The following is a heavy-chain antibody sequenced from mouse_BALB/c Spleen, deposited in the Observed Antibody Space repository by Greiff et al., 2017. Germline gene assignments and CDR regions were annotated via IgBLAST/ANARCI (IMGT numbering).Heavy chain of an antibody. D-gene: IGHD2-10*02. V-gene: IGHV3-6*02. J-gene: IGHJ3*01. CDR1: GYSITSGYY. Sequence: DVKLQESGPGLVKPSQSLSLTCSVTGYSITSGYYWNWIRQFPGNKLEWMGYISYDGSNNYNPSLKNRISITRDTSKNQFFLKLNSVTTEDTATYYCARDLYGTWFAYWGQGTLVTVSA. CDR3: ARDLYGTWFAY. CDR2: ISYDGSN.